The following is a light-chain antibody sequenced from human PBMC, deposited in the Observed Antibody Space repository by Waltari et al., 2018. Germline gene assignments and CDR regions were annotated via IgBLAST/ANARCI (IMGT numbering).Light chain of an antibody. CDR3: QTWDTATHVI. CDR2: VNSGGSH. V-gene: IGLV4-69*01. Sequence: QPEKGPRYLIKVNSGGSHIKGDGIPDRFSGSSSGAERYLTISSLQSEDEADYYCQTWDTATHVIFGGGTKLTVL. J-gene: IGLJ2*01.